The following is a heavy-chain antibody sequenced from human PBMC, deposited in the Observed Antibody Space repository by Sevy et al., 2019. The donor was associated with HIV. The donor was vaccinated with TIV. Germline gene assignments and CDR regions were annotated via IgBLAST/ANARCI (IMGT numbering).Heavy chain of an antibody. Sequence: GGSLRLSCAASGFTFSSYSMNWVRQAPGKGLEWVSSISSSSSYINYADSVKGRFTISRDNAKNSLYLQMNSLRAEDTAVYYCAREGTTMTTVTRYLDYWGQGTLVTVSS. V-gene: IGHV3-21*01. CDR3: AREGTTMTTVTRYLDY. D-gene: IGHD4-17*01. CDR1: GFTFSSYS. J-gene: IGHJ4*02. CDR2: ISSSSSYI.